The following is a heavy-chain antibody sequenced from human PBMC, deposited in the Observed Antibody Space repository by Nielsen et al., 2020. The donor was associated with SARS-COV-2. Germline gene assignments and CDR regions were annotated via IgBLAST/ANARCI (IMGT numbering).Heavy chain of an antibody. CDR3: ARDAGDSSSWDYYYYGMDV. D-gene: IGHD6-13*01. Sequence: LKISCAASGFTFSSYAMHWVRQAPGKGLEWVAVISYDGSNKYYADSVKGRFTISRDNSKNTLYLQMNSLRAEDTAVYYCARDAGDSSSWDYYYYGMDVWGQGTTVTVSS. CDR2: ISYDGSNK. CDR1: GFTFSSYA. V-gene: IGHV3-30-3*01. J-gene: IGHJ6*02.